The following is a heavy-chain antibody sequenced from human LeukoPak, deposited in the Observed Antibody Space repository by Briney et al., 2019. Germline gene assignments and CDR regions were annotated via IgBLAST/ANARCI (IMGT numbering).Heavy chain of an antibody. Sequence: SQTLSLTCAISGDSFSSNGAGWNWIRQSPSRGPEWLGRTYYRSKWYSDYAVALKGRITINPDTSRNQFSLQLNSVTPEDTAVYYCARDPYYGSGRAGYYGMDVWGQGTTVTVSS. CDR3: ARDPYYGSGRAGYYGMDV. V-gene: IGHV6-1*01. J-gene: IGHJ6*02. D-gene: IGHD3-10*01. CDR1: GDSFSSNGAG. CDR2: TYYRSKWYS.